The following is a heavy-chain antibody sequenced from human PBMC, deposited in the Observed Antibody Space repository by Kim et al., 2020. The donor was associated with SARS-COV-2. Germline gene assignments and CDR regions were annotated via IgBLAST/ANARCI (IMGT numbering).Heavy chain of an antibody. D-gene: IGHD6-13*01. Sequence: ASVKVSCKASGYTFTSYGISWVRQAPGQGLEWMGWISAYNGNTNYAQKLQGRVTMTTDTSTSTAYMELRSLRSDDTAVYYCARVDLAAAGRTDWFDPWGQGTLVTVSS. CDR3: ARVDLAAAGRTDWFDP. J-gene: IGHJ5*02. CDR1: GYTFTSYG. CDR2: ISAYNGNT. V-gene: IGHV1-18*01.